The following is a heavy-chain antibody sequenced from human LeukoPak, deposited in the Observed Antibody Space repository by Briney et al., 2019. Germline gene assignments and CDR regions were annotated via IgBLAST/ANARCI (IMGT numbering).Heavy chain of an antibody. Sequence: ASVKVSCKASGYTFENNGISWVRQAPGQGLEWMGWIIAYTGNTNYAQNFQGRGTMTADTSASTASMELRNLRSDDTAVYYCARAGNAWNAYHDFWGQGTLVTVSS. V-gene: IGHV1-18*01. D-gene: IGHD1-1*01. CDR2: IIAYTGNT. J-gene: IGHJ4*02. CDR1: GYTFENNG. CDR3: ARAGNAWNAYHDF.